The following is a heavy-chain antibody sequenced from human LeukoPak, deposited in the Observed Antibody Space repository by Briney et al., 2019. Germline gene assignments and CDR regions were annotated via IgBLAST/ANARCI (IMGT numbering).Heavy chain of an antibody. CDR2: IYYSGST. D-gene: IGHD1-26*01. CDR3: ARGGRVGDHRAGYYYGMDV. Sequence: KPSETLSLTCTVSGVSISSYYWSWIRQPPGKGLEWIGYIYYSGSTNYNPSLKSRVTISVDTSKNQFSLKLSSVTAADTAVYYCARGGRVGDHRAGYYYGMDVWGKGTTVTVSS. CDR1: GVSISSYY. V-gene: IGHV4-59*01. J-gene: IGHJ6*04.